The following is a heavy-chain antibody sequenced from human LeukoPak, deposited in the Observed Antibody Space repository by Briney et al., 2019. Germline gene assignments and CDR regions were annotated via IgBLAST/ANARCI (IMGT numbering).Heavy chain of an antibody. J-gene: IGHJ4*02. CDR2: ISGSGGST. V-gene: IGHV3-23*01. CDR3: AKGIFGSSGYRPFDY. Sequence: GGSLRLACAASGFTFSSYAMSWVRQAPGKGLEWVSAISGSGGSTYYADSVKGRFTISRDNSKNTLYLQMNSLRAEDTAVYYCAKGIFGSSGYRPFDYWGQGTLVTVSS. CDR1: GFTFSSYA. D-gene: IGHD3-22*01.